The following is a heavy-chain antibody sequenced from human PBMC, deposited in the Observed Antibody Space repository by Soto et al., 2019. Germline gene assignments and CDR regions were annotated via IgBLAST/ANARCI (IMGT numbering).Heavy chain of an antibody. CDR1: GFTFSSYA. Sequence: GGSLRLSCAASGFTFSSYAMSWVRQAPGKGLEWVSAISGSGGSTYYADSVKGRFTISRDNSKNTLYLQMNSLRAEDTAVDYCAKGGRVRVVVAADYYFDYWGQGTLVTVSS. D-gene: IGHD2-15*01. J-gene: IGHJ4*02. CDR3: AKGGRVRVVVAADYYFDY. V-gene: IGHV3-23*01. CDR2: ISGSGGST.